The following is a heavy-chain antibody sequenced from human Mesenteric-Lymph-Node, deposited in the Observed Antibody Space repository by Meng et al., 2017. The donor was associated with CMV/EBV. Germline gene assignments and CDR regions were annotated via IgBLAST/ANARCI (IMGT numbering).Heavy chain of an antibody. CDR1: GVSMMSGRYY. CDR2: IYSSGST. V-gene: IGHV4-31*02. J-gene: IGHJ4*02. Sequence: VSGVSMMSGRYYWSWIRQHHGTGLDGIGYIYSSGSTYYNPSLKSRVTISVDTSKNQFSLKLSSVTATDTSVYYCARTSIAAAATGYWGQGTLVTVSS. D-gene: IGHD6-13*01. CDR3: ARTSIAAAATGY.